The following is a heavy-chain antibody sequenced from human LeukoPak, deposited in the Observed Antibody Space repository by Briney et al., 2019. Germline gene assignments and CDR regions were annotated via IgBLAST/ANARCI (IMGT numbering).Heavy chain of an antibody. J-gene: IGHJ4*02. CDR2: IKQDGSEK. CDR3: ARGQVGRSYGRTSIDY. V-gene: IGHV3-7*01. Sequence: GGSLRLSCAASGFTFSSYRMSWVRQAPGTGLEWVANIKQDGSEKYYVDSVKGRFTISRDNAKNSLYLQMNSLRAEDTAVYYCARGQVGRSYGRTSIDYWGQGTLVTVSS. CDR1: GFTFSSYR. D-gene: IGHD5-18*01.